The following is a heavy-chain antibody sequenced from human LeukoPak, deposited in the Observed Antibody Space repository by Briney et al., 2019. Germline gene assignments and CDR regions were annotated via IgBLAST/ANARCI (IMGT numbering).Heavy chain of an antibody. Sequence: GGSLRLSCAASGFTFSTYWMSWVRQAPGKGLKWVGNIKEDGSEKYYVDSVKGLCTISRDNAKNSLYLQMNNLRTEDTAVYYCARDVATRTADYWGQGTLVTVSS. CDR2: IKEDGSEK. CDR3: ARDVATRTADY. V-gene: IGHV3-7*01. D-gene: IGHD6-6*01. CDR1: GFTFSTYW. J-gene: IGHJ4*02.